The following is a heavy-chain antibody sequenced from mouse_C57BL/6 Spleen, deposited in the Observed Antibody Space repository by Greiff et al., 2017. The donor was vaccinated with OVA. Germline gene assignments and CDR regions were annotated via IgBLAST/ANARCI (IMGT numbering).Heavy chain of an antibody. CDR3: ARGGYYNFDV. CDR2: IYPSDSET. Sequence: QVQLKQPGAELVRPGSSVKLSCKASGYTFTSYWMDWVKQRPGQGLEWIGNIYPSDSETHYNQKFKDKATLTVDKSSSTAYMQLSSLTSEDSAVYYCARGGYYNFDVWGTGTTVTVSS. D-gene: IGHD2-3*01. J-gene: IGHJ1*03. CDR1: GYTFTSYW. V-gene: IGHV1-61*01.